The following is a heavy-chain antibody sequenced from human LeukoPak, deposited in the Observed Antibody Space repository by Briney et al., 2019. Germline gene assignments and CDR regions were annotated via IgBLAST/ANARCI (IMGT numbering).Heavy chain of an antibody. D-gene: IGHD3-3*01. CDR3: ARGARAKYYDFWSGYFWFDP. CDR1: SGSISSSSW. V-gene: IGHV4-4*02. CDR2: IYHSGST. Sequence: PSETLSLTCVVSSGSISSSSWWSWVRQPPGKGLDWIGEIYHSGSTNCNPSLKSRVTISVDKSKNQFSLKLSSATAADTAVYYCARGARAKYYDFWSGYFWFDPWGQGTLVTVSS. J-gene: IGHJ5*02.